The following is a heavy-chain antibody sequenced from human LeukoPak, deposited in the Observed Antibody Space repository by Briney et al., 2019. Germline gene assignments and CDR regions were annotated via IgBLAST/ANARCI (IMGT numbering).Heavy chain of an antibody. CDR3: ARDRAVAGGRL. CDR2: ISSSSSYI. J-gene: IGHJ4*02. V-gene: IGHV3-21*01. CDR1: GFTFSSYS. D-gene: IGHD6-19*01. Sequence: AGGSLRLSCAASGFTFSSYSMNWVHQAPGKGLEWASSISSSSSYIYYADSVKGRFTISRDNAKNSLYLQMNSLRAEDTAVYYCARDRAVAGGRLWGQGTLVTVSS.